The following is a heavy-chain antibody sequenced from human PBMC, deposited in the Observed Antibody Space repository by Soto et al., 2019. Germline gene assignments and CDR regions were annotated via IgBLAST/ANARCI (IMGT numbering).Heavy chain of an antibody. CDR3: ARHDCISSSCYYYDYYVMYV. D-gene: IGHD2-2*01. CDR2: IIPFFDTA. CDR1: GDTFSSYA. V-gene: IGHV1-69*12. Sequence: QVQLVQSGAEVKKPGSSVKVSCKASGDTFSSYAISWVRQAPGQGLEWMGGIIPFFDTANYAQQFQGRVTITADESTSTAAMELSSLRSEDTAVYYGARHDCISSSCYYYDYYVMYVWGQGTTVTVSS. J-gene: IGHJ6*02.